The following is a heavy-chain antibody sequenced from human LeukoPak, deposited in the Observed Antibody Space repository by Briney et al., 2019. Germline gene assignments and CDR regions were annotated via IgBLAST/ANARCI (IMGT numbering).Heavy chain of an antibody. CDR2: IKYDGSET. J-gene: IGHJ4*02. CDR3: ARVRYSYGFWDY. Sequence: GGSLRLSCAASGFIFTSYWMSWVRQAPGQGLEWVANIKYDGSETYYVDSVKGRFTISRDNTKNSLYFQMNSLRAEDTAVYYCARVRYSYGFWDYWGQGTLVTVSS. CDR1: GFIFTSYW. D-gene: IGHD5-18*01. V-gene: IGHV3-7*01.